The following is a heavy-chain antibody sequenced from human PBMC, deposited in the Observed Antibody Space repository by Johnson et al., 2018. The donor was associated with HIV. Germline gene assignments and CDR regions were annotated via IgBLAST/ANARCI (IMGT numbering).Heavy chain of an antibody. D-gene: IGHD6-19*01. V-gene: IGHV3-53*01. CDR3: ARGSGWYLAFDI. J-gene: IGHJ3*02. CDR2: IYSGGST. CDR1: GFTVGSNS. Sequence: VQLVESGGGLIQPGGSLRLSCAASGFTVGSNSMTWVRQAPGKGLEWVSLIYSGGSTYYADSVKGRFTISRDNSKNTLYLQMNSLRAEDTAVYYCARGSGWYLAFDIWGQGTMVTVSS.